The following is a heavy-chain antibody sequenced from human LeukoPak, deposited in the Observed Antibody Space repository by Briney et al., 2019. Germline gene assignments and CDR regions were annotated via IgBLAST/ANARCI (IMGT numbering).Heavy chain of an antibody. CDR3: ARGDYGDPQGPFDY. CDR2: IYYSGST. J-gene: IGHJ4*02. CDR1: GGSISSYY. D-gene: IGHD4-17*01. Sequence: RPSETLSLTCTVSGGSISSYYWSWIRQPPGKGLEWIGYIYYSGSTNYNPSLKSRVTISVDTSKNQFSLKLSSVTAADTAVHYCARGDYGDPQGPFDYWGQGTLVTVSS. V-gene: IGHV4-59*01.